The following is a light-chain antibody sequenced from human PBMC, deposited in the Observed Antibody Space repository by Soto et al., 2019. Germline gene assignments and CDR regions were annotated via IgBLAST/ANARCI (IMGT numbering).Light chain of an antibody. V-gene: IGKV1-27*01. J-gene: IGKJ4*01. CDR1: QDISIF. CDR2: GAS. Sequence: DIPMTQSPSSLSASAGDRVTITCRASQDISIFLAWYRQRPGEVPDLLIYGASTLQSGVPSRFSGSGSGTDFTLTISSLQPEDVATYYCQKYNRAPLTFGGGTKVEIK. CDR3: QKYNRAPLT.